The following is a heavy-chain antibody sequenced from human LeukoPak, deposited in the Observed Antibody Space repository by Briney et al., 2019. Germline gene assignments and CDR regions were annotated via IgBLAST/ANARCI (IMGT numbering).Heavy chain of an antibody. Sequence: GASVKVSCKASGYTFTGYYMHWVRQAPGQGLEWMGWINPNSGGTNYAQKFQGRVTMTRDTSISTAYMELSRLRSDDTAVYYCAVTPTTVTTVTYDYWGQGTLVTVSS. D-gene: IGHD4-17*01. CDR1: GYTFTGYY. CDR2: INPNSGGT. CDR3: AVTPTTVTTVTYDY. J-gene: IGHJ4*02. V-gene: IGHV1-2*02.